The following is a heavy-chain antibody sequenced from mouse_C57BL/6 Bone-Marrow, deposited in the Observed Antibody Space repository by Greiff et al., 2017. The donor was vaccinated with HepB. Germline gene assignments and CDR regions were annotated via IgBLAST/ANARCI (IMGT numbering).Heavy chain of an antibody. D-gene: IGHD2-3*01. J-gene: IGHJ2*01. Sequence: QVQLQQSGAELARPGASVKMSCKASGYTFTSYTMHWVKQRPGQGLEWIGYINPSSGYTKYNQKFKDKATLTADKSSSTAYMQLSSLTSEDSAVYYCARSLDVYYRFDYWGQGTTLTVSS. CDR2: INPSSGYT. CDR1: GYTFTSYT. V-gene: IGHV1-4*01. CDR3: ARSLDVYYRFDY.